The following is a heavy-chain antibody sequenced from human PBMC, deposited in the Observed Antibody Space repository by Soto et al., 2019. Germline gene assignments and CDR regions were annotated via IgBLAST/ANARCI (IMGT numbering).Heavy chain of an antibody. J-gene: IGHJ4*02. D-gene: IGHD2-2*01. V-gene: IGHV1-18*01. Sequence: ASVKVSCKASGYTFTNDGISWVRQAPGQGLEWMGYISPYDGYTNYAQKAQGRVTMTTDTSTSTAYMELRGLRSDDTALYYCARDVQFSIDYWGQGALVTVSS. CDR3: ARDVQFSIDY. CDR2: ISPYDGYT. CDR1: GYTFTNDG.